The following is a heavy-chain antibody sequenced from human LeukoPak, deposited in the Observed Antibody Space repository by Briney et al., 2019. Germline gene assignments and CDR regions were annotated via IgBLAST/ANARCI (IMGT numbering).Heavy chain of an antibody. J-gene: IGHJ4*02. CDR3: ARHLSSGTYPLDY. D-gene: IGHD3-3*01. CDR1: GGSISSYY. Sequence: KPSETLSLTCTVSGGSISSYYWSWIRQPPGKRLEYIGYIYYSGTTKYNPSLESRVTMSVDTSKNQFSLRLSSVTAADTAVYYCARHLSSGTYPLDYWGQGTLVTVSS. CDR2: IYYSGTT. V-gene: IGHV4-59*08.